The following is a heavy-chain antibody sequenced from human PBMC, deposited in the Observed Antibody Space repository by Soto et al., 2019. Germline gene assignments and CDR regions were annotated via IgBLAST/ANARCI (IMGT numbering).Heavy chain of an antibody. CDR1: GYTFTSYG. Sequence: ASVKVSCKAFGYTFTSYGISWVRQAPGQGLEWMGWISAYNGNTNYAQKLQGRVTITADASTSTAYMELSSLRSEDTAVYYCASNHPVGATFDYWGQGTLVTVSS. CDR3: ASNHPVGATFDY. J-gene: IGHJ4*02. V-gene: IGHV1-18*01. D-gene: IGHD1-26*01. CDR2: ISAYNGNT.